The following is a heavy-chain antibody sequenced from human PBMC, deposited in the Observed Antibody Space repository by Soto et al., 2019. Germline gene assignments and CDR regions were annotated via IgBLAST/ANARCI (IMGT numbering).Heavy chain of an antibody. Sequence: GGSLRLSCAASGFTFSSYSMNWVRQAPGKGLEWVSSISSSSSYIYYADSVKGRFTISRDNAKNSLYLQMNSLRAEDTAVYYCARDGSGTLNYYYYGMDVWGQGTTVTVSS. J-gene: IGHJ6*02. D-gene: IGHD3-10*01. V-gene: IGHV3-21*01. CDR3: ARDGSGTLNYYYYGMDV. CDR2: ISSSSSYI. CDR1: GFTFSSYS.